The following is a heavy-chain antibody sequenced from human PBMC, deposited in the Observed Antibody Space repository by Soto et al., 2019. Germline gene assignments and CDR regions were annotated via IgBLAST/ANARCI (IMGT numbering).Heavy chain of an antibody. D-gene: IGHD1-1*01. CDR3: ARVSRPGTTFDY. CDR1: GFTFNTYW. V-gene: IGHV3-74*01. Sequence: GGSLRLSCAASGFTFNTYWMHWVRQAPGKGLVWVSRMNSDGATTTYADSVRGRFTISRDNAKNTLYLQMNRLRAEDTAVYFCARVSRPGTTFDYWGRGTLVTVSS. CDR2: MNSDGATT. J-gene: IGHJ4*02.